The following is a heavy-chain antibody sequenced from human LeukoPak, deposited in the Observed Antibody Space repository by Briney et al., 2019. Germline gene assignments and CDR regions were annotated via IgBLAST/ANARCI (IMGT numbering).Heavy chain of an antibody. Sequence: PGGSLRLSCAASGFTFSSYAMSWVRQAPGKGLEWVSAISGSGGSTYYADSVKGRFTISRDNSKNTLYLQMNSLRAEDTAVYYCAKDWFGENYYYYGMDVRGQGTTVTVSS. J-gene: IGHJ6*02. V-gene: IGHV3-23*01. CDR3: AKDWFGENYYYYGMDV. CDR2: ISGSGGST. D-gene: IGHD3-10*01. CDR1: GFTFSSYA.